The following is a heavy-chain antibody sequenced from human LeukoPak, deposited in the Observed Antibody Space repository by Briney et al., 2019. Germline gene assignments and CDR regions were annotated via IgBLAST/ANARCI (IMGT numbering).Heavy chain of an antibody. CDR1: GFTLSSDW. CDR3: ARVGYSSCYYYKNWFDP. D-gene: IGHD3-22*01. CDR2: INHSGST. J-gene: IGHJ5*02. V-gene: IGHV4-34*01. Sequence: GSLRLSCAASGFTLSSDWMTWVRQAPGKGLEWIGEINHSGSTNYNPSLKSRVTISVDTSKNQFSLKLSSVTAADTAVYYCARVGYSSCYYYKNWFDPWGQGTLVTVSS.